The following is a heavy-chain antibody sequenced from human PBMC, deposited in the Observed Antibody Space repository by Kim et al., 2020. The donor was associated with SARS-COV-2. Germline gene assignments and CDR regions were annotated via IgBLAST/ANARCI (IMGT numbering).Heavy chain of an antibody. J-gene: IGHJ5*02. D-gene: IGHD1-26*01. CDR3: ARDWEYYSGSYSWFDP. Sequence: KLQGRVTMTTDTSTSTAYMELRSLRSDDTAVYYCARDWEYYSGSYSWFDPWGQGTLVTVSS. V-gene: IGHV1-18*01.